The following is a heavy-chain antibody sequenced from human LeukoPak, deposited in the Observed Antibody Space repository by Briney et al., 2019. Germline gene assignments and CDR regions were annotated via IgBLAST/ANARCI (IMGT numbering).Heavy chain of an antibody. CDR1: GFTFSDHI. CDR3: ARDGRAYYYDSSGYYSRYYFDY. D-gene: IGHD3-22*01. V-gene: IGHV3-48*01. CDR2: VSGSGSTV. J-gene: IGHJ4*02. Sequence: TGGSLRLSCAASGFTFSDHIMNWVRQLPGKRLEWVAYVSGSGSTVYYADSVKGRFTISRDNGKNSLYLQMNSLRAEDTAVYYCARDGRAYYYDSSGYYSRYYFDYWGQGTLVTVSS.